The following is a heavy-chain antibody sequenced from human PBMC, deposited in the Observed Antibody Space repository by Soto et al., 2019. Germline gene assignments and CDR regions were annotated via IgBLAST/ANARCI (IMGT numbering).Heavy chain of an antibody. J-gene: IGHJ6*02. Sequence: EVQLVESGGGLVQPGGSLRLSCAASGFTFSNYWMSWVRQAPGKGLEWVGNIKQDGSEKNYVDSVKGRFTISRDNAKNSLFRQMNSLRAEDTAVYYCARIASAGRGWDVWGQGTTVIVSS. D-gene: IGHD6-13*01. CDR3: ARIASAGRGWDV. CDR1: GFTFSNYW. CDR2: IKQDGSEK. V-gene: IGHV3-7*01.